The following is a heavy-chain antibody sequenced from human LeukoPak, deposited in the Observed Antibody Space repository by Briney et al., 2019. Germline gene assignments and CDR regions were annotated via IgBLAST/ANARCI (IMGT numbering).Heavy chain of an antibody. CDR1: GFSLSSYA. Sequence: GGSLRLSCAASGFSLSSYAMSWVRQAPGKGLEWVSAISGSGGSTYYADSVKGRFTISRDNSKNTLYLQMNSLRAEDTAVYYCAKDRYSSGPFDYWGQGTLVTVSS. J-gene: IGHJ4*02. CDR2: ISGSGGST. V-gene: IGHV3-23*01. D-gene: IGHD6-19*01. CDR3: AKDRYSSGPFDY.